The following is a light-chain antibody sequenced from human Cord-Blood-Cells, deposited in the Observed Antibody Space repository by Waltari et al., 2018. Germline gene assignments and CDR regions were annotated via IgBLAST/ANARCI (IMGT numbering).Light chain of an antibody. J-gene: IGKJ2*01. Sequence: DIQMTQSPSSLSASVGDRVTITCRASQSISSYLNWYQQKPGKAPKLLIYAASSLQSGVPTRFSGSWSGTDFTLTISRLQPEDFATYYCQQSYSTPHTFGQGTKLEIK. CDR3: QQSYSTPHT. CDR2: AAS. CDR1: QSISSY. V-gene: IGKV1-39*01.